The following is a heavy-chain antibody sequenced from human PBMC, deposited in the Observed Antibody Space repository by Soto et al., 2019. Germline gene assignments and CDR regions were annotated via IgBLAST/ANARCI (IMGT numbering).Heavy chain of an antibody. CDR3: ARGGGGGLDY. D-gene: IGHD3-16*01. J-gene: IGHJ4*02. CDR1: GFTFSSYS. V-gene: IGHV3-21*01. CDR2: ISSSSSYI. Sequence: EVQLVESEGRLVKPGGSLRLSCAASGFTFSSYSMNWVRQAPGKGLEWVSSISSSSSYIYYADSVKGRFTISRDNAKNSLYLQMNCLRAEDTAVYYCARGGGGGLDYWGQGTLVTVSS.